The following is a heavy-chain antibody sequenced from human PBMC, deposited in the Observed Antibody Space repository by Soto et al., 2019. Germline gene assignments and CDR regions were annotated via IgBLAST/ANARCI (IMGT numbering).Heavy chain of an antibody. CDR3: APTRGYCTTTSCHNWSNS. J-gene: IGHJ5*01. D-gene: IGHD2-2*01. CDR1: GFSLSTSGVG. Sequence: QITLKESGPTLVKPTQTLTLTCTVSGFSLSTSGVGVGWIRQPPGKALERLALIYWDDYKHFSPSLRSRLTITKDTSKNQVVFTMTNLVPIDTTTYYCAPTRGYCTTTSCHNWSNSWGQGTLGTFSS. CDR2: IYWDDYK. V-gene: IGHV2-5*02.